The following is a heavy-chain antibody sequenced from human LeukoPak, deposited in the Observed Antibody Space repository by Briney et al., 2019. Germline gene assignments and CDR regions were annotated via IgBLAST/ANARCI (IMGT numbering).Heavy chain of an antibody. Sequence: GGSLRLSCAVSGFTVSSNYMSWVRQAPGKGLEWVSIFYRGGSTYYADSVKGRFTISRDNSKNILYLQMNSLRAEDTAVYYCARSQDGSGSYFYYFYIYVWGKGTTV. J-gene: IGHJ6*03. D-gene: IGHD3-10*01. CDR1: GFTVSSNY. CDR2: FYRGGST. V-gene: IGHV3-66*01. CDR3: ARSQDGSGSYFYYFYIYV.